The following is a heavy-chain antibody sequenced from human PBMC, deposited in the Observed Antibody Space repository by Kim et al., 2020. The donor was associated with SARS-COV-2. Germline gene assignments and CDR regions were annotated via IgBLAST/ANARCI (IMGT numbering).Heavy chain of an antibody. V-gene: IGHV4-31*02. J-gene: IGHJ4*02. D-gene: IGHD4-17*01. CDR3: ARAPPCGTTVTLKVCDPFDY. Sequence: RVTISVDTSKNQFSLKLSSVTAADTAVYYCARAPPCGTTVTLKVCDPFDYWGQGTLVTVSS.